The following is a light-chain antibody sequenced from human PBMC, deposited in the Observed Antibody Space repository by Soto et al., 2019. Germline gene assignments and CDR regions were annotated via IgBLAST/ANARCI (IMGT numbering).Light chain of an antibody. CDR2: DVS. CDR1: SSDVGSYNY. Sequence: QSALTQPASVSGSPGQSITISCTGTSSDVGSYNYVSWYQHHPGEAPKLMIYDVSSRPSGVSNRFSGSKSGNTASLTISGLQAEDEAEYYSSAYTSSNTLVFGGGTK. V-gene: IGLV2-14*03. J-gene: IGLJ2*01. CDR3: SAYTSSNTLV.